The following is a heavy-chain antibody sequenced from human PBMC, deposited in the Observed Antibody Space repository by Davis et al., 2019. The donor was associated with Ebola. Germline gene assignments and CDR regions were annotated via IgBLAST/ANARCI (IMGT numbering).Heavy chain of an antibody. CDR2: MKQDGSEK. Sequence: GGSLRLSCAVSGFTFSSYWMSWVRQAPGKGLEWVANMKQDGSEKYYVDSVRGRFTISRDNAKNSLYLQLNSLRAEDTAVYYCARDILSASYYYFDYWGQGTLVTVSS. CDR1: GFTFSSYW. V-gene: IGHV3-7*01. D-gene: IGHD3-9*01. J-gene: IGHJ4*01. CDR3: ARDILSASYYYFDY.